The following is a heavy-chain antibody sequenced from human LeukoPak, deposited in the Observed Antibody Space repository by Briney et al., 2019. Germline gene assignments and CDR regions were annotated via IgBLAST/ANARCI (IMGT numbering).Heavy chain of an antibody. CDR1: GYSINNYW. CDR3: ASQEYCSGGSCYTWFDP. V-gene: IGHV5-51*01. J-gene: IGHJ5*02. D-gene: IGHD2-15*01. Sequence: GESLKISCKGSGYSINNYWIAWVRQMPGKGLEWMGIIYPADSDIRYSPSFQGQVTISADKSISTAYLQWSSLKASDTAMYYCASQEYCSGGSCYTWFDPWGQGTLVTVSS. CDR2: IYPADSDI.